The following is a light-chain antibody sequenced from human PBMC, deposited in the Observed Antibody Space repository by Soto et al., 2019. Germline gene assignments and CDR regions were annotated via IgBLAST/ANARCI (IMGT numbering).Light chain of an antibody. J-gene: IGKJ1*01. V-gene: IGKV3-15*01. CDR1: QSVSSSY. Sequence: ENVFSPCPGTLSLPPGERATLSSRASQSVSSSYLAWYQQKPGQTPRLLIYGASTRASGIPARFSGSGYGREFTLTISSLQSEDYGVYYCHQYDDWPPAFGQGTKVDIK. CDR2: GAS. CDR3: HQYDDWPPA.